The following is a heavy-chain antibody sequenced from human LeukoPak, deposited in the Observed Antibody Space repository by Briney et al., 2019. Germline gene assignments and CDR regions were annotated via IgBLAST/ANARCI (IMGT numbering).Heavy chain of an antibody. CDR1: GFTSSSYG. Sequence: GSLRLSCAASGFTSSSYGMHWVRQAPGKGLEWVAVIWYDGSNKYYADSVKGRFTISRDNSKNTLYLQMNSLRAEDTAVYYCAKFSGPYSSGWYFDYWGQGTLVTVSS. J-gene: IGHJ4*02. CDR3: AKFSGPYSSGWYFDY. CDR2: IWYDGSNK. V-gene: IGHV3-33*06. D-gene: IGHD6-19*01.